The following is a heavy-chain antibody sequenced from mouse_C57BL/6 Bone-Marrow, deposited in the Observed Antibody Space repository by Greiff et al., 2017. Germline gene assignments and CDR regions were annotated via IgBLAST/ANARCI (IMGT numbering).Heavy chain of an antibody. J-gene: IGHJ2*01. D-gene: IGHD3-2*02. V-gene: IGHV5-16*01. CDR2: INYDGSST. CDR1: GFTFSDYY. CDR3: AREDSSGLFDY. Sequence: EVQLVESEGGLVQPGRSMKLSCTASGFTFSDYYMAWVRQVPEKGLEWVANINYDGSSTYYLDSLKSRFIISRDNAKNILYLQMSSLKSEDTATYYCAREDSSGLFDYWGQGTTLTVSS.